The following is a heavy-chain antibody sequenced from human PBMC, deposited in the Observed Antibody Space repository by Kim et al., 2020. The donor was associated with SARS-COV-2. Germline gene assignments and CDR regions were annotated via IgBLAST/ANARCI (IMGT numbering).Heavy chain of an antibody. Sequence: GGSLRLSCAASGFTFGDYAMHWVRQAPGKGLEWVSGISWNSGSIGYADSVKGRFTISRDNAKNSLYLQMNSLRAEGILSSAAPHRPNYYYYMDVWGKGTTVTVSS. V-gene: IGHV3-9*01. CDR1: GFTFGDYA. CDR3: PHRPNYYYYMDV. J-gene: IGHJ6*03. D-gene: IGHD5-18*01. CDR2: ISWNSGSI.